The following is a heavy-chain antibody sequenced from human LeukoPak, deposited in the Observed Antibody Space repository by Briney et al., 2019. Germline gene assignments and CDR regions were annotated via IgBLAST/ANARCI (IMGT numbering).Heavy chain of an antibody. CDR2: IYPNNGAT. CDR3: ARYPYMGFMEYYFDY. Sequence: GASVKVSCKASGYTFSGTGWYLYWLRQAPGQGLECMGWIYPNNGATGYAQKFQGRVAMTRDTSISTAYMELSRLRSDDTAVYYCARYPYMGFMEYYFDYWGQGTLVTVSS. J-gene: IGHJ4*02. V-gene: IGHV1-2*02. D-gene: IGHD3-16*01. CDR1: GYTFSGTGWY.